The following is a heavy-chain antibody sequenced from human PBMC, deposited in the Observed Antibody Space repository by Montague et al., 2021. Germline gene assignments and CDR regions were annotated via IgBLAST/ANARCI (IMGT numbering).Heavy chain of an antibody. CDR1: GFTVRSNY. D-gene: IGHD6-13*01. J-gene: IGHJ4*02. V-gene: IGHV3-66*01. CDR3: ARGGWQLSFDY. Sequence: SLRLSCAASGFTVRSNYMSWVRQAPGKGLEGVSIIYSDNSTYYADSVKGRFTIFRDNSKNTLYLQINSLRAEDTAVFYCARGGWQLSFDYWGQGTLVTVSS. CDR2: IYSDNST.